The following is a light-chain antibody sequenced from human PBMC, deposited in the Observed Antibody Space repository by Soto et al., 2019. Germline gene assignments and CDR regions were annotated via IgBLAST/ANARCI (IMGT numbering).Light chain of an antibody. CDR2: AAS. CDR1: QGISNY. CDR3: QKYDSAPWK. V-gene: IGKV1-27*01. Sequence: DIQMTQSPSSLSASVRDRVTITCRASQGISNYLAWYQQKPGKFPKLLIYAASTLQSGVSSRFSVSGSGTDFTLTISSLQPEDVATYYCQKYDSAPWKFGPGTKVELK. J-gene: IGKJ1*01.